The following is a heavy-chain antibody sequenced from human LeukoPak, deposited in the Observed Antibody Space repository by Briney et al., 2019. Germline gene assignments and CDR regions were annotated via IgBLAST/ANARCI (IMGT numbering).Heavy chain of an antibody. CDR1: GAGVTRNSAT. V-gene: IGHV6-1*01. CDR2: TYYRSKWYN. CDR3: ARVGRSGTDYEY. Sequence: SQTLSLTFAISGAGVTRNSATWDWIRRSPSRGLEWLGRTYYRSKWYNDYAVSVKSRITINPDTSKNQFSLHLNSVTHEDTAVYYCARVGRSGTDYEYWGQGTLVTVSS. D-gene: IGHD1-26*01. J-gene: IGHJ4*02.